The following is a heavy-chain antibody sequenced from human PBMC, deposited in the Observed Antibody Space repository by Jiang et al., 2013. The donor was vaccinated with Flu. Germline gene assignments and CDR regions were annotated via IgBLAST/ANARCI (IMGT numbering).Heavy chain of an antibody. V-gene: IGHV1-2*04. Sequence: SGAEVKKPGASVKVSCKASGYTFTGYYMHWVRQAPGQGLEWMGWINPNSGGTNYAQKFQGWVTMTRDTSISTAYMELSRLRSDDTAVYYCARAVVAAPSYWYFDLWGRGTLVTVSS. CDR3: ARAVVAAPSYWYFDL. D-gene: IGHD2-15*01. CDR2: INPNSGGT. J-gene: IGHJ2*01. CDR1: GYTFTGYY.